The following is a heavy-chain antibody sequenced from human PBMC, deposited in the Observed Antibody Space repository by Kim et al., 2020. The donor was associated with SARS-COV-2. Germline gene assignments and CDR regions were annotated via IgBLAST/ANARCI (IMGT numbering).Heavy chain of an antibody. CDR2: ISSSSSYI. CDR3: ARDSHTGGSWFDP. J-gene: IGHJ5*02. Sequence: GGSLRLSCAASGFTFSSYSMNWVRQAPGKGLEWVSSISSSSSYIYYADSVKGRFTISRDNAKNSLYLQMNSLRAEDTAVYYCARDSHTGGSWFDPWGQGTLVTVSS. CDR1: GFTFSSYS. D-gene: IGHD3-10*01. V-gene: IGHV3-21*01.